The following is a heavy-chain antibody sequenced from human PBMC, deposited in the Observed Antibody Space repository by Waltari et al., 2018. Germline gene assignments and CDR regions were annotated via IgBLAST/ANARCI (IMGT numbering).Heavy chain of an antibody. V-gene: IGHV5-51*03. CDR2: IYPGDSDT. Sequence: EVQLVQSGAEVKKPGESLKISCKGSGYSFTSYWIGWVRQMPGKSLEWMGNIYPGDSDTRYSPSLQGQVTISADKSISTAYLQWSSLKASDTTMYYCARLEKGAYDFWSGYLHPGGMDVWGQGTTVTVSS. D-gene: IGHD3-3*01. J-gene: IGHJ6*02. CDR3: ARLEKGAYDFWSGYLHPGGMDV. CDR1: GYSFTSYW.